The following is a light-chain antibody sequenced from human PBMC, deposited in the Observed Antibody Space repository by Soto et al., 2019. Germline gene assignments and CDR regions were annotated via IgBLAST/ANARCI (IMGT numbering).Light chain of an antibody. CDR3: QQYNNWPLLT. V-gene: IGKV3-15*01. Sequence: EIVMTQSPATLSVSPGERATLSCRASQSVGTYLAWYQQKPGQAPRLLIFGASTRATGIPARLSGGGSGSEFTLTISGLQSEDFAVYSCQQYNNWPLLTFGGGTKVEIK. CDR1: QSVGTY. J-gene: IGKJ4*02. CDR2: GAS.